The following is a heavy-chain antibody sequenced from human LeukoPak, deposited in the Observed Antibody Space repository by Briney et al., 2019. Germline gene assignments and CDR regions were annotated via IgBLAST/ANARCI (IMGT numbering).Heavy chain of an antibody. CDR2: IRKDGSLQ. Sequence: GGSLRLSCAASGFTFSSFWMSWVRQAPGKGLEWVANIRKDGSLQYYVDSVEGRFTISRDNAKNSLYLQMNTLRADDTAVYYCTRASGGYDMSDYWGQGTLVTVSS. V-gene: IGHV3-7*03. CDR1: GFTFSSFW. CDR3: TRASGGYDMSDY. J-gene: IGHJ4*02. D-gene: IGHD3-9*01.